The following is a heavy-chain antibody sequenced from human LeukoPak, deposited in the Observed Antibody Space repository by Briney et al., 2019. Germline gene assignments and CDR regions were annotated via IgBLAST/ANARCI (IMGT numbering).Heavy chain of an antibody. D-gene: IGHD3-9*01. CDR1: GFTFSSYA. J-gene: IGHJ4*02. V-gene: IGHV3-64*01. Sequence: GGSLRLSCAASGFTFSSYAMHWVRQAPGKGLKYVSAISSNGGSTYYANSVKGRFTISRDNSKNTLYLQMGSLRAEDMAVYYCARGKNFDWSPFDYWGQGTLVTVSS. CDR3: ARGKNFDWSPFDY. CDR2: ISSNGGST.